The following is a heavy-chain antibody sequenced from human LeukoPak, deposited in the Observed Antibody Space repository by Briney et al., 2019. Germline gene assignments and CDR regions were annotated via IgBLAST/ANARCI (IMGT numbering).Heavy chain of an antibody. J-gene: IGHJ4*01. CDR1: GFTFSTYW. Sequence: GGSLRLSCAASGFTFSTYWMTWVRQAPGKGLEWVANMKRDGSEVYYANSVKGHFTISRDNAKNTLYLQMNSLRAEDTAVYYCARYTEDYFDYWGQGTLVTVSS. V-gene: IGHV3-7*01. D-gene: IGHD2-2*02. CDR3: ARYTEDYFDY. CDR2: MKRDGSEV.